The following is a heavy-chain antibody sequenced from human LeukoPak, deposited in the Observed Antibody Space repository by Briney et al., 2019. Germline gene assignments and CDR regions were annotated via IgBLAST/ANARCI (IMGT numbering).Heavy chain of an antibody. V-gene: IGHV3-48*03. J-gene: IGHJ4*02. CDR2: ISSSGSTI. CDR1: GFTFSSYK. Sequence: GGSLRLSCAASGFTFSSYKMNWVRQAPGKGLEWVSYISSSGSTIYYADSVRGRFTISRDNAKNSLYLQMNSLRAEDTAVYYCARVLAARLSDYWGQGTLVTVSS. CDR3: ARVLAARLSDY. D-gene: IGHD6-6*01.